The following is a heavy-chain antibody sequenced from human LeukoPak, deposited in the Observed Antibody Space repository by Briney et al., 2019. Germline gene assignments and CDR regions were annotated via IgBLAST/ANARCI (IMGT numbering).Heavy chain of an antibody. CDR3: ARVRYSYGPVYFDY. Sequence: SETLSLTCAVYGGSFSGYYWSWIRQPPGKGLEWIGEINHSGSTNYNPSLKSRVTISVDTSKNQFSLKLSSVTAADAAVYYCARVRYSYGPVYFDYWGQGTLVTVSS. D-gene: IGHD5-18*01. J-gene: IGHJ4*02. CDR1: GGSFSGYY. CDR2: INHSGST. V-gene: IGHV4-34*01.